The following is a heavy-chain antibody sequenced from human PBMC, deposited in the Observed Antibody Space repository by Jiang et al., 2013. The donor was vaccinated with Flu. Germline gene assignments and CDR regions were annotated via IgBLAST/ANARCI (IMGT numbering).Heavy chain of an antibody. J-gene: IGHJ6*02. CDR1: GGSFTSIS. V-gene: IGHV1-69*01. CDR2: VVPESTTA. D-gene: IGHD3-9*01. Sequence: SGAEVKKPGSSVKVSCKTSGGSFTSISISWVRQAPGQGLEWMGGVVPESTTANYAQKFQGRVTITADEPTRTAYMEVRSLKFEDTAVYYRVGTYDILTAYIPMWIYYGMDVWGQGTTVTVSS. CDR3: VGTYDILTAYIPMWIYYGMDV.